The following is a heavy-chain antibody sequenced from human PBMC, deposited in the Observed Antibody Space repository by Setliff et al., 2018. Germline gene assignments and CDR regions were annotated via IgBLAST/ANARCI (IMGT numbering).Heavy chain of an antibody. CDR2: ISSSSSTI. D-gene: IGHD3-16*01. J-gene: IGHJ5*01. V-gene: IGHV3-48*04. CDR3: ARDLGNWFDS. Sequence: GSLRLSCAASGFTFNTHAMHWVRQAPGKGLEWVSYISSSSSTIYYADSVKGRFTISRDNAKNTLYLQMNSLRAEDTAVYYCARDLGNWFDSWGQGTVVTVSS. CDR1: GFTFNTHA.